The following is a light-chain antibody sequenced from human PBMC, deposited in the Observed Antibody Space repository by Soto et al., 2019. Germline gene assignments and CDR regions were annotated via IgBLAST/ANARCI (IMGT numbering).Light chain of an antibody. CDR1: SSDVGGYNY. Sequence: QSVLTQPASVSGSPGQSITISCTGTSSDVGGYNYVSWYQQHPGKAPKLMIYDVSNRPSGVSNRFSGPKSGNTASLTISGLQAEYEADYYCSSYTSSSTLLYVFGTGTKVTVL. CDR3: SSYTSSSTLLYV. V-gene: IGLV2-14*01. J-gene: IGLJ1*01. CDR2: DVS.